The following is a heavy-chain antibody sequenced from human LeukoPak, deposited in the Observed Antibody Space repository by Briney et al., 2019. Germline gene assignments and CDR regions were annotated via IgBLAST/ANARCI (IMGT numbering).Heavy chain of an antibody. CDR1: GFAFTSSA. CDR3: AEDLGGQDY. V-gene: IGHV1-58*01. Sequence: GASAQFSFKASGFAFTSSAVQWVRPARGQRPEWIGRIVVGSGDTNYAQNFPERVTTTRDMSTSTAYMDMSSLTSEDTAVYFCAEDLGGQDYWGQGTLVTVSS. CDR2: IVVGSGDT. J-gene: IGHJ4*02. D-gene: IGHD4-23*01.